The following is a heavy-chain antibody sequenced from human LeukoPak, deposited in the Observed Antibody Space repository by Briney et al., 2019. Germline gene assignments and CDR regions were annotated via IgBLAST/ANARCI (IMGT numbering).Heavy chain of an antibody. J-gene: IGHJ5*02. CDR1: GFTFSSYG. CDR3: ARGIHKTHCTRASCYVNWFDP. CDR2: ISYDGSNK. Sequence: GRSLRLSCAASGFTFSSYGMHWVRQAPGKGLEWVAVISYDGSNKYYADSVKGRFTISRDNSKNTLYLQMNSLRAEDTAVYYCARGIHKTHCTRASCYVNWFDPWGQGTLVTVSS. V-gene: IGHV3-30*03. D-gene: IGHD2-2*01.